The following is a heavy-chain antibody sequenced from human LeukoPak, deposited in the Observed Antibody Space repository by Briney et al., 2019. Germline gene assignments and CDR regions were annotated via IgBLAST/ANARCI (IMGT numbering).Heavy chain of an antibody. CDR2: IWYDGSNR. CDR3: ARELRDAFDI. CDR1: GFTFSSYA. Sequence: GGSLRLSCAASGFTFSSYAMSWVRQAPGKGLEWVAVIWYDGSNRYYADSVKGRFTISRDNSKNTLYLQMNSLRAEDTAVYYRARELRDAFDIGGQGTMVPVSS. D-gene: IGHD4-17*01. V-gene: IGHV3-33*08. J-gene: IGHJ3*02.